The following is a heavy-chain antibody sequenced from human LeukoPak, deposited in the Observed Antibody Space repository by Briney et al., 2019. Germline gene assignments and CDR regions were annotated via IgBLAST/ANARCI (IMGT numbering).Heavy chain of an antibody. CDR2: TYYSGAT. J-gene: IGHJ4*02. Sequence: PSETLSLTCSVTGGSISSRSYYWAWIRQPPGKGLECIGTTYYSGATYYNPSLKSRVTISVDTSSNQFFFKLSSVTAPDTAVYYCAKNAEGYCSSTSCSVSDYWGQGTLVTVSS. CDR3: AKNAEGYCSSTSCSVSDY. V-gene: IGHV4-39*07. CDR1: GGSISSRSYY. D-gene: IGHD2-2*01.